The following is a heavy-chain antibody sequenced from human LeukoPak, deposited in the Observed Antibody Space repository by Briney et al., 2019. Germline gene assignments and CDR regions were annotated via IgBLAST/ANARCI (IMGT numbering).Heavy chain of an antibody. Sequence: GGSLRLSCAASGFTFSIYAMSRVRQAPGKGLEWVSAISGSGGTAYYADSVKGRFTISRDNSKNTLCLQMNSLRAEDTAVYYCAKKGYYDGSGYYMYYFDHWGQGTLVTVSS. D-gene: IGHD3-22*01. CDR2: ISGSGGTA. CDR1: GFTFSIYA. CDR3: AKKGYYDGSGYYMYYFDH. J-gene: IGHJ4*02. V-gene: IGHV3-23*01.